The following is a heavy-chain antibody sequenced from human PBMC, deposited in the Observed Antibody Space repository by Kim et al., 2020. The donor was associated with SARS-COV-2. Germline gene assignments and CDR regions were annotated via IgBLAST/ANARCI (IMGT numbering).Heavy chain of an antibody. CDR2: IYYSGST. J-gene: IGHJ6*02. D-gene: IGHD6-13*01. CDR3: ARLVYSSSWYGWRYGYALNQYGMDV. CDR1: GGSISSYY. Sequence: SETLSLTCTVSGGSISSYYWSWIRQPPGKGLEWIGYIYYSGSTNYNPSLKSRVTISVDTSKNQFSLKLSSVTAADTAVYYCARLVYSSSWYGWRYGYALNQYGMDVWGQGTTVTVSS. V-gene: IGHV4-59*13.